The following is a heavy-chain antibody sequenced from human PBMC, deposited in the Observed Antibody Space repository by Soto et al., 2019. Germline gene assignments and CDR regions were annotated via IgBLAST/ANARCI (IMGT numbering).Heavy chain of an antibody. CDR3: AKGLRPWNHMDA. CDR2: ISASGTHT. V-gene: IGHV3-23*01. D-gene: IGHD1-1*01. CDR1: GFTFSTFA. Sequence: EVQLLESGGGFVQPGGSLRLSCAASGFTFSTFAMTWVRQAPGKGLEWVSSISASGTHTYHADSGRGRFTISRDDSINTLYLQLSSLGGGDTAVYYCAKGLRPWNHMDAWGRGTTVTVSS. J-gene: IGHJ6*03.